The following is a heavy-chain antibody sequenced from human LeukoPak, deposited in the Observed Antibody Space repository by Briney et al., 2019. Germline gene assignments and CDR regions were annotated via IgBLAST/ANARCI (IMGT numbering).Heavy chain of an antibody. CDR2: ISSSSSYI. CDR1: GFTFSSYT. J-gene: IGHJ4*02. CDR3: ARDRSSSWYIDY. D-gene: IGHD6-13*01. V-gene: IGHV3-21*01. Sequence: GGSLRLSCAASGFTFSSYTMNWVRQAPGKGLEWVSSISSSSSYIYYADSVKGRFTISRDNAKNSLYLQMNSLRAEDTAVYYCARDRSSSWYIDYWGQGTLVTVSS.